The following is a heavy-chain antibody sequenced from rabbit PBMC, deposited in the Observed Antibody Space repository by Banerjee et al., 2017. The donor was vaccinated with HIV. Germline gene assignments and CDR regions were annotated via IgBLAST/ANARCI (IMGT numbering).Heavy chain of an antibody. CDR2: IDAGYSGST. CDR1: GFSFSSSYW. V-gene: IGHV1S45*01. Sequence: QEQLEESGGDLVKPEGSLTLTCTASGFSFSSSYWICWVRQAPGKGLEWIACIDAGYSGSTYYASWAKGRFTISKTSSTTVTLQMTSLTAADTATYFCARSADSNYWTYFNLWGQGTLVTVS. CDR3: ARSADSNYWTYFNL. D-gene: IGHD8-1*01. J-gene: IGHJ4*01.